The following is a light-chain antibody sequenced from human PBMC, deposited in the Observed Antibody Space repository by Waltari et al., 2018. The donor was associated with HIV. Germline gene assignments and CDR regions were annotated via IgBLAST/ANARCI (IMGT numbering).Light chain of an antibody. CDR3: QQYGASPWT. CDR2: AAS. V-gene: IGKV3-20*01. CDR1: QSVINRY. Sequence: EIVLTQSPGTLSLSTGERATLSCRASQSVINRYLAWYQQKPGQAPRLLIYAASTRATGIPDRFSGSGSGTDFTLTIGRLEPEDFAVYFRQQYGASPWTFGQGTKVEIQ. J-gene: IGKJ1*01.